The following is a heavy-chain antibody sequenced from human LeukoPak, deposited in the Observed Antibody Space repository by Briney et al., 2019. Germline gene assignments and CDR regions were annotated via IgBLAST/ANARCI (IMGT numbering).Heavy chain of an antibody. CDR3: ARSNYYCSGRHLGD. J-gene: IGHJ4*02. V-gene: IGHV4-59*01. D-gene: IGHD3-10*01. Sequence: PSETLSLTCTVSGVSISSYYWSWIRQPPGKGLEWVGYIYYSGSTNYNPSLKSRVTISVDTSKNQFSLKLSSVTAADTAVYYCARSNYYCSGRHLGDWGQGTLVTVSS. CDR2: IYYSGST. CDR1: GVSISSYY.